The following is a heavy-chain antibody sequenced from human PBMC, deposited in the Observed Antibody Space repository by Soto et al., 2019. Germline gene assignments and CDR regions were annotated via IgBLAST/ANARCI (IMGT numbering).Heavy chain of an antibody. Sequence: ALETLSHTCTVSGGSSSSYYWSWIRQPPGKGLEWIGYIYYSGSTNYNPSLKSRVTISVDTSKNQFSLKLSSVTAADTAVYYCASWDIDIWGQGTMVTVSS. J-gene: IGHJ3*02. D-gene: IGHD1-26*01. CDR3: ASWDIDI. V-gene: IGHV4-59*01. CDR2: IYYSGST. CDR1: GGSSSSYY.